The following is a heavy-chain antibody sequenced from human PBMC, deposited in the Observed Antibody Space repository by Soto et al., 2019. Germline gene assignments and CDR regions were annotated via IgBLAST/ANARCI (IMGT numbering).Heavy chain of an antibody. CDR3: ARDFGDDYGGNS. V-gene: IGHV3-21*01. CDR1: GFTFSSYS. Sequence: GGSLRLSCAASGFTFSSYSMNWVRQAPGKGLEWVSSISSSSSYIYYADSVKGRFTISRDNAKNSLYLQMNSLRAEDTAVYYCARDFGDDYGGNSWGQGTLVTVSS. D-gene: IGHD4-17*01. CDR2: ISSSSSYI. J-gene: IGHJ4*02.